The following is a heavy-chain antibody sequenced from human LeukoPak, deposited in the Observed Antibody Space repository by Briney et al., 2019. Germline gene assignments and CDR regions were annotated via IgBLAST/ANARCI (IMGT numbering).Heavy chain of an antibody. J-gene: IGHJ4*02. Sequence: GVLRLSCAASGFTFSSYWMSWVRQAPGKGLEWVANIKQDGSEKYYVDSVKGRFTISRDNAKNSLYLQMNSLRAEDTAVYFCAMIEQVVSNVEGGYWGQGTLVTVSS. CDR1: GFTFSSYW. CDR3: AMIEQVVSNVEGGY. V-gene: IGHV3-7*01. CDR2: IKQDGSEK. D-gene: IGHD6-6*01.